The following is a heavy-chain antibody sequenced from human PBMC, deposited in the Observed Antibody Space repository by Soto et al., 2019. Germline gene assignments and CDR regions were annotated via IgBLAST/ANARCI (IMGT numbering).Heavy chain of an antibody. J-gene: IGHJ5*02. CDR1: GGSVSSGHYY. Sequence: SETLSLTCTVSGGSVSSGHYYWGWIRQPPGKGLEWIGYIYYSGNTNYNPSLKSRVIISVDTSKNLFSLKLTSVTAADTAVYYCARIPVDTSMISWLDPWGQGTLVTVS. D-gene: IGHD5-18*01. CDR3: ARIPVDTSMISWLDP. CDR2: IYYSGNT. V-gene: IGHV4-61*01.